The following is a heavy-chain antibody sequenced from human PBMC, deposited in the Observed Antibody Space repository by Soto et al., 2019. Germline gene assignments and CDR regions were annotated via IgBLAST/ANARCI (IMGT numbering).Heavy chain of an antibody. D-gene: IGHD6-19*01. CDR3: ARVWGYNSGWYDAFDI. V-gene: IGHV3-33*01. Sequence: GGSLRLSCAASGFTFRSYGMHWVRQAPGKGLEWVAVIWYDGSNKYYADSVKGRFTISRDNSKNTLYLQMNSLRVEDRTVYYCARVWGYNSGWYDAFDIWGQGTMVTVSS. CDR1: GFTFRSYG. CDR2: IWYDGSNK. J-gene: IGHJ3*02.